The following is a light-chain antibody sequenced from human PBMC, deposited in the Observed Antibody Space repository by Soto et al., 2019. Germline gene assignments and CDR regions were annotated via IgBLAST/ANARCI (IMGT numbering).Light chain of an antibody. J-gene: IGKJ1*01. V-gene: IGKV3-20*01. Sequence: IVLTQSPGTLSLSPGERATLSCWASQSVSRSQLAWYQQKPGQAPRLFIYDASSRATGISDRFSGSGSGTDFTLTISRLEPEDFAVYSCQQYGSSGTFGQRTKVDI. CDR2: DAS. CDR1: QSVSRSQ. CDR3: QQYGSSGT.